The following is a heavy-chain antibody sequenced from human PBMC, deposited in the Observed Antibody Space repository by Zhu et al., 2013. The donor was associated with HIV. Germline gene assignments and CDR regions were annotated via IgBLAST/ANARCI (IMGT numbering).Heavy chain of an antibody. J-gene: IGHJ4*02. CDR2: IIPILGIA. CDR3: ARDEGGTRGYCSGGSCYGY. Sequence: QVQLVQSGAEVKKPGSSVKVSCKASGGTFSSYTISWVRQAPGQGLEWMGRIIPILGIANYAQKFQGRVTITADKSTSTAYMELSSLRSEDTAVYYCARDEGGTRGYCSGGSCYGYWGQGTLVTVSS. CDR1: GGTFSSYT. D-gene: IGHD2-15*01. V-gene: IGHV1-69*08.